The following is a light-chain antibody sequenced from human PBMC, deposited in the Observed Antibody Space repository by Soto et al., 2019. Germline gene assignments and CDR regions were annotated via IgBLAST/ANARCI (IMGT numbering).Light chain of an antibody. Sequence: QSVLTQPASVSGSPGQSITISCTGTSSDVGDYNYVSWYQQHPGKAPKLIIYGVSNRPSGISNRFSGSKSGNTASLTVSGLHAEDESDYYCSSYTATNTLVFGGGTKLTVL. CDR2: GVS. CDR1: SSDVGDYNY. CDR3: SSYTATNTLV. J-gene: IGLJ2*01. V-gene: IGLV2-14*01.